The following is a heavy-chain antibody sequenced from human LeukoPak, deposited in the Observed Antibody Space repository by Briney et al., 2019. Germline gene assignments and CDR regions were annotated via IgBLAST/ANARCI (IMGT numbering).Heavy chain of an antibody. D-gene: IGHD2-21*02. J-gene: IGHJ4*02. V-gene: IGHV3-23*01. CDR3: AKEGYCGGDCYREFDY. Sequence: AGGSLRLSCAASGFTFSSYAMRWVRQAPGKGLEGVSGISGSGGSTYYADSVKGRFTISRDNSKNTLYLQMNSLRAEDTAVYYCAKEGYCGGDCYREFDYWGQGTLVTVSS. CDR2: ISGSGGST. CDR1: GFTFSSYA.